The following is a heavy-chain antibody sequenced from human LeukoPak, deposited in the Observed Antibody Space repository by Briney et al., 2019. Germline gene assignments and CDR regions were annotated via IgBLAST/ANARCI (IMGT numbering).Heavy chain of an antibody. CDR3: ARHPAGYGDGYYFDY. CDR2: INHSGST. V-gene: IGHV4-34*01. J-gene: IGHJ4*02. Sequence: PSETLSLTCAVYGGSFSGYYWSWIRQPPGKGLEWIGEINHSGSTNYNPSLKSRVTISVDTSKNQFSLKLSSVTAADTAVYYCARHPAGYGDGYYFDYWGQGTLVTVSS. CDR1: GGSFSGYY. D-gene: IGHD4-17*01.